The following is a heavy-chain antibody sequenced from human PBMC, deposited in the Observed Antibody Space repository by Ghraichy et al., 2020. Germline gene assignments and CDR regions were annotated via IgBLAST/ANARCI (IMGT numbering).Heavy chain of an antibody. CDR1: GFTFGFFG. V-gene: IGHV3-48*01. CDR3: ARDSPLIAAAGTPLAFDY. J-gene: IGHJ4*02. CDR2: ITSSSSII. Sequence: GGSLRLSCAASGFTFGFFGMNWVRQAPGKGLEWVSYITSSSSIIYYADSVKGRFTISRDNAKNSLYLQMNSLRAEDTAVYYCARDSPLIAAAGTPLAFDYWGQGTLVTVSS. D-gene: IGHD6-13*01.